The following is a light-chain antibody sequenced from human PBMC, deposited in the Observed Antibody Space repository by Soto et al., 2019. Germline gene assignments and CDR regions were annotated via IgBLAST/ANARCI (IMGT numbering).Light chain of an antibody. CDR2: NTD. J-gene: IGLJ3*02. CDR1: SGSVSTSYY. Sequence: QTVVTQEPSFSVSPGGTVTLTCGLSSGSVSTSYYPSWHQQTPCQAPRTLIYNTDTRSSGVPDRFSGSILGNKAALTITGAQADDESEYYCMLYMGSVFWVFGGGTKLTVL. CDR3: MLYMGSVFWV. V-gene: IGLV8-61*01.